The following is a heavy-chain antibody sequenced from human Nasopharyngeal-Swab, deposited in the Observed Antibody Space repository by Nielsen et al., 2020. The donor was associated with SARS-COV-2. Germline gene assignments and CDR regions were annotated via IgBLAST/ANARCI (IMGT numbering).Heavy chain of an antibody. V-gene: IGHV3-21*01. CDR2: ISSSSSYI. D-gene: IGHD6-19*01. CDR3: ARDLGYSSGWSGGGDGFDI. J-gene: IGHJ3*02. Sequence: WIRQPPGKGLEWVSSISSSSSYIYYADSVKGRFTISRDNAKNSLYLQMNSLRAEDTAVYYCARDLGYSSGWSGGGDGFDIWGQGTMVPSPQ.